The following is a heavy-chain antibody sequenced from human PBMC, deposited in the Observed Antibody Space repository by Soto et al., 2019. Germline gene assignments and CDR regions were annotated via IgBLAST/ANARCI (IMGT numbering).Heavy chain of an antibody. Sequence: QVQLVQSGAEVKKPGASVKVSCKASGYTFTSYDINWVRQVTGQGLEWMGWMNTNSGNTGYAQKLQGRVTKTRNTSISTAYMELSSLKSEDTAVYYCARNLGYCSSTSCYSVGGYWGQGTLVTVSS. J-gene: IGHJ4*02. CDR1: GYTFTSYD. D-gene: IGHD2-2*01. CDR3: ARNLGYCSSTSCYSVGGY. V-gene: IGHV1-8*01. CDR2: MNTNSGNT.